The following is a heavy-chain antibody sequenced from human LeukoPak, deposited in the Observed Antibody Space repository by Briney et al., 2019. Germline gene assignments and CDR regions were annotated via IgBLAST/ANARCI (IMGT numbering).Heavy chain of an antibody. D-gene: IGHD3-10*01. CDR3: ARDPRTGSPDYFDY. J-gene: IGHJ4*01. CDR2: IGYDGRFK. CDR1: GFTFNNYP. V-gene: IGHV3-30*04. Sequence: GTSLRLSCATSGFTFNNYPMHWVRQAPGKGLEWVAVIGYDGRFKFHSDSVKGRFTISRDDSKNTLYLQMNSLRPEDTAVYYCARDPRTGSPDYFDYCGQGTLVTVST.